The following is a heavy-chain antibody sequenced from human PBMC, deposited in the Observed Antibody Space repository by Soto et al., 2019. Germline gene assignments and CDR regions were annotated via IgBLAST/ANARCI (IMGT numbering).Heavy chain of an antibody. CDR1: GFTFSDSV. J-gene: IGHJ4*02. V-gene: IGHV3-23*01. Sequence: VGSLRLSCVGSGFTFSDSVMAWVRQAPGKGLEWLSVMSGDGRTRYALSVTGRFTISRDNSKNTLYLQMRSLRAEDAAAYYCVKWHTSNFDSLPFTGFDFWGQGTQVTVSS. CDR3: VKWHTSNFDSLPFTGFDF. CDR2: MSGDGRT. D-gene: IGHD3-22*01.